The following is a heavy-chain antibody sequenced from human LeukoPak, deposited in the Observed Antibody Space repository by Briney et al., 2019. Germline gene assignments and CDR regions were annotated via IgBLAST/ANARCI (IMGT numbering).Heavy chain of an antibody. D-gene: IGHD2-21*01. V-gene: IGHV4-4*07. CDR2: IYTSGST. Sequence: SETLSLTCTVSGGSISSYYWSWIRQPAGKGLEWIGRIYTSGSTNYNPSLKSRVTMSVDTSENQFSLKLSSVTAADTAVYYCAISGLWLGSGYMDVWGKGTTVTVSS. J-gene: IGHJ6*03. CDR1: GGSISSYY. CDR3: AISGLWLGSGYMDV.